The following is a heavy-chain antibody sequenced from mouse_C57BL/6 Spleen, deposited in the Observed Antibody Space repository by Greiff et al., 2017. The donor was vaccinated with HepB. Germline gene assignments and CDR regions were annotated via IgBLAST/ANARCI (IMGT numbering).Heavy chain of an antibody. J-gene: IGHJ2*01. CDR2: IRNKANGYTT. D-gene: IGHD2-2*01. CDR3: ARGVTVFDY. Sequence: EVHLVESGGGLVQPGGSLSLSCAASGFTFTDYYMSWVRQPPGKALEWLGFIRNKANGYTTESSASVKGRFTISRDNSQSILYLQMNALRAEDSATYYCARGVTVFDYWGQGTTLTVSS. CDR1: GFTFTDYY. V-gene: IGHV7-3*01.